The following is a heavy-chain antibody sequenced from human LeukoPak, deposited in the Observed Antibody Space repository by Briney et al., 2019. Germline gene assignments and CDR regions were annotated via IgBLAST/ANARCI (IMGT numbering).Heavy chain of an antibody. CDR2: IYYSGRT. J-gene: IGHJ5*02. V-gene: IGHV4-39*01. CDR1: GGSISSSSYY. CDR3: ARLGYSYGYKEAFVGFDP. D-gene: IGHD5-18*01. Sequence: SETLSLTCTVSGGSISSSSYYWGWIRQPPGKGLEWIGSIYYSGRTYYNPSLKSRVTISVDTSKNQFSLKLSSVTAADTAVYYCARLGYSYGYKEAFVGFDPWGQGTLVTVSS.